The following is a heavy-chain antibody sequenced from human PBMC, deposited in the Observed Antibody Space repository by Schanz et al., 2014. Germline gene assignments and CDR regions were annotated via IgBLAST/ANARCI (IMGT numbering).Heavy chain of an antibody. D-gene: IGHD6-19*01. CDR2: IIPIHGIV. CDR1: GGTFSTYP. CDR3: ARLGTGMAVAGSVIDSYYYYMDV. J-gene: IGHJ6*03. Sequence: QVQLVQSGAEVKKPGSSMKVSCKASGGTFSTYPINWLRPAPGQGLEWMGRIIPIHGIVNYAQRFQDRVRMTADKVTSTAYMELSSLRSDDTAVYYCARLGTGMAVAGSVIDSYYYYMDVWGEGTTVTVSS. V-gene: IGHV1-69*02.